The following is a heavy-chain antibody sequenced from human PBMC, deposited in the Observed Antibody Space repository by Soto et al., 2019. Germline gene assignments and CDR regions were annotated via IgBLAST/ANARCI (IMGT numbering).Heavy chain of an antibody. CDR1: GGSISSGDWC. CDR2: IYYSGST. D-gene: IGHD2-2*01. J-gene: IGHJ5*02. Sequence: LSLTCAVSGGSISSGDWCWSWVRQSPGKGLEWIGEIYYSGSTYYNPSLKSRVTISVDTSKNQFSLKLSSATAADTAVYYCARAFCSSTSCRNDWFDPWGQGTLVTVSS. V-gene: IGHV4-31*11. CDR3: ARAFCSSTSCRNDWFDP.